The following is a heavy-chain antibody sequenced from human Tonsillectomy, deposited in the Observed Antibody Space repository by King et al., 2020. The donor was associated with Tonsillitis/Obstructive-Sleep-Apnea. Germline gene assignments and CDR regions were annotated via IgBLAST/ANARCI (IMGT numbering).Heavy chain of an antibody. J-gene: IGHJ4*02. CDR2: IISSGNYI. V-gene: IGHV3-21*01. CDR1: S. CDR3: ARGNSGWYPEY. D-gene: IGHD6-19*01. Sequence: SMNWVRQAPGKGLEWVSSIISSGNYIYYADSMKGRFTISRDNAKNSLSLQLSSLRDEDTAVYYCARGNSGWYPEYWGQGTLVTVSS.